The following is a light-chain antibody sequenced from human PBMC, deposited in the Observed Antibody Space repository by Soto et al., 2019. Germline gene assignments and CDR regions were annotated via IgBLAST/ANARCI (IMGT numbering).Light chain of an antibody. CDR1: SRDVGGYNY. CDR2: AVS. CDR3: GSYTSSTTRV. J-gene: IGLJ3*02. Sequence: QSALTQPASVSGSPGQSITISCTGTSRDVGGYNYVSWYQQHPGKAPKLMIYAVSNRPSGVSNRFSGSKSGNTASLTISGLQAEDEADYYCGSYTSSTTRVFGGGTKLTVL. V-gene: IGLV2-14*01.